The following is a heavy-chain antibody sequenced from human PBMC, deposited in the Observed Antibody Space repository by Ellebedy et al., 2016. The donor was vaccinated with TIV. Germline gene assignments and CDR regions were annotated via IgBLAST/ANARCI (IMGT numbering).Heavy chain of an antibody. CDR3: AGGSGYIIDY. V-gene: IGHV4-59*01. CDR2: IYYSGGT. D-gene: IGHD3-22*01. Sequence: SETLSLXXTVSGGSISTYYCNWIRQPPGKGLEWIGHIYYSGGTNYNPSLKSRVTIPVDTSKRQCSLNLSSVTAADTAVYYCAGGSGYIIDYWGQGTLVTVSS. J-gene: IGHJ4*02. CDR1: GGSISTYY.